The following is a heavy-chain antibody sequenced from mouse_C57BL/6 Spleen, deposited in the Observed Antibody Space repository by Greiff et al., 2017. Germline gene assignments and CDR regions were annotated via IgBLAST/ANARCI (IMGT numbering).Heavy chain of an antibody. V-gene: IGHV1-85*01. CDR1: GYTFTSYD. Sequence: QVQLQQSGPELVKPGASVKLSCKASGYTFTSYDINWVKQRPGQGLEWIGWIYPGDGSTKYNEKFKGKATLTVDTSSSTAYMELHSLTSEDSAVYFCARSATTVVAYYAMDYWGQGTSVTVSS. D-gene: IGHD1-1*01. CDR2: IYPGDGST. CDR3: ARSATTVVAYYAMDY. J-gene: IGHJ4*01.